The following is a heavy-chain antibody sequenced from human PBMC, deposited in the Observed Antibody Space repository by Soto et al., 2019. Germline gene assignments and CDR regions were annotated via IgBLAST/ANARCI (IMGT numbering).Heavy chain of an antibody. CDR2: ISGSGGNT. Sequence: GGSLRLSCAASGFTFSSYVMSWVRQAPGKGLEWVSAISGSGGNTYYADSVKGRFTISRDNSKNTLFLQMNSLRAEDTALYFCAKEMGDYYDSSGSWFDPWGQGPLVTVSS. D-gene: IGHD3-22*01. J-gene: IGHJ5*02. CDR3: AKEMGDYYDSSGSWFDP. CDR1: GFTFSSYV. V-gene: IGHV3-23*01.